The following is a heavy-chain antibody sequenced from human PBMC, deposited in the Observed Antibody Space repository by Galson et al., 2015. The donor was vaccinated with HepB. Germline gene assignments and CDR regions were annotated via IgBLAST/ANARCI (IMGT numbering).Heavy chain of an antibody. CDR1: GFIFSTYG. V-gene: IGHV3-23*01. J-gene: IGHJ4*02. Sequence: SLRLSCAASGFIFSTYGVSWVRQAPGTGLVWVSTIDHTGFTTFYADSVKGRFTISRDDSKNTVHLQMSSLRGDDSAVYYCARWGSSGNLAYWGQGTLVTVSS. D-gene: IGHD1-26*01. CDR2: IDHTGFTT. CDR3: ARWGSSGNLAY.